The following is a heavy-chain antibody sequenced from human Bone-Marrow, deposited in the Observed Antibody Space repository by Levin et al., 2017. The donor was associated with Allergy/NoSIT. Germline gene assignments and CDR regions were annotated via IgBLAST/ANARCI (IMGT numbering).Heavy chain of an antibody. D-gene: IGHD2-2*01. CDR1: GGSISSGSDY. CDR2: IYTRGST. J-gene: IGHJ6*03. Sequence: PSETLSLTCTVSGGSISSGSDYWSWIRQPAGKGLEWIGRIYTRGSTNYNPSLKSRVTISVDTSKNQFSLKLSSVTAADTAVYYCASTRGVLPAAQYLLYYYYMDVWGKGTTVTVSS. V-gene: IGHV4-61*02. CDR3: ASTRGVLPAAQYLLYYYYMDV.